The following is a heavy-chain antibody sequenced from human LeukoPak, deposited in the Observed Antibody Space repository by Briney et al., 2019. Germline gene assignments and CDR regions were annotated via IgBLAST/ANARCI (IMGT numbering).Heavy chain of an antibody. CDR1: GFTFSSYS. J-gene: IGHJ3*02. D-gene: IGHD3-22*01. CDR2: ISSSSSYI. CDR3: ARDYYDSSGYYHLEAFDI. Sequence: GGSLRLSCAASGFTFSSYSMNWVRQAAGKGLEWVSSISSSSSYIYYAHSVKGRFTISRDNAKNSLYLQMNSLRAEDTAVYYCARDYYDSSGYYHLEAFDIWGQGTMVTVSS. V-gene: IGHV3-21*01.